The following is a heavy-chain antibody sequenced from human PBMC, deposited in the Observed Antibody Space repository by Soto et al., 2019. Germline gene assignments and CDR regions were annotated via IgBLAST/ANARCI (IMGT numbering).Heavy chain of an antibody. V-gene: IGHV4-61*01. CDR2: IYYNGNT. Sequence: PSETLSLTCTVSGGSVSSGSYYWSWIRQPPGKGLEWIGYIYYNGNTNYNPSLKSRVTMSVDTSKNQFSLKLSSVTAADTAVYYCARSNWYSEYWGQGTLVTVSS. J-gene: IGHJ4*02. D-gene: IGHD7-27*01. CDR3: ARSNWYSEY. CDR1: GGSVSSGSYY.